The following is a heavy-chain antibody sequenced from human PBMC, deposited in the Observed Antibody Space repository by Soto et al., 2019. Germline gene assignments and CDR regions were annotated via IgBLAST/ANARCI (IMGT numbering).Heavy chain of an antibody. J-gene: IGHJ6*02. CDR2: IITVLGTT. D-gene: IGHD2-21*01. CDR1: GDTFSSYA. CDR3: AIRRYCGYDCYHKHYYGMDV. Sequence: QVQLVQSGAELKKTGSSVKVSCRASGDTFSSYAVNWVRQAPGRGLEWMGRIITVLGTTDYAQNFKGRLTITADKSTKTVYMELSSLRSEDTAVYYCAIRRYCGYDCYHKHYYGMDVWGQGTTVTVAS. V-gene: IGHV1-69*08.